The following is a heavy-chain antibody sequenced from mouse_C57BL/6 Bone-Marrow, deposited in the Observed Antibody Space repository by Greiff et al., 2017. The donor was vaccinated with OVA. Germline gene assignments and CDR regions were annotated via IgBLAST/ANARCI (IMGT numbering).Heavy chain of an antibody. D-gene: IGHD3-3*01. CDR1: GYTFTDYY. J-gene: IGHJ1*03. CDR2: IYPGSGNT. Sequence: QVQLKQSGAELVRPGASVKLSCKASGYTFTDYYINWVKQRPGQGLEWIARIYPGSGNTYYNEKFKGKATLTAEKSSSTAYMQLSSLTSEDSAVYFCETVGQGYFDVWGTGTTVTVSS. V-gene: IGHV1-76*01. CDR3: ETVGQGYFDV.